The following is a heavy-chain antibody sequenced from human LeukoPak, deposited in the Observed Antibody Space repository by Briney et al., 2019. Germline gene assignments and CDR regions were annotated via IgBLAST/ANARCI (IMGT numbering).Heavy chain of an antibody. V-gene: IGHV4-59*01. D-gene: IGHD3-9*01. CDR2: IYYSGST. Sequence: SETLSLTCTVSGGSISSYYWSWIRQPPGKGLEWIGYIYYSGSTNYNPSLKSRVTISVDTSKNQFSLKLSSVTAADTAVYYCARGSAKYFDWLLLLGNYYYGMDVWGQGTTVTVS. CDR3: ARGSAKYFDWLLLLGNYYYGMDV. CDR1: GGSISSYY. J-gene: IGHJ6*02.